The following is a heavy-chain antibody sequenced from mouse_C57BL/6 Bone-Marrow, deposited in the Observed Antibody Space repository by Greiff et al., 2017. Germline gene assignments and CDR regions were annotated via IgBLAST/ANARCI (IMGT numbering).Heavy chain of an antibody. CDR3: ARPAYYSNFYAMDY. Sequence: QVQLQQPGAELVMPGASVKLSCKASGYTFTSYWMHWVKQRPGQGLEWIGEIDPSDSYTNYNQKFKGKSTLTVDKSSSTAYMQLSSLTSADSAVYYCARPAYYSNFYAMDYWGQGTSVTVSS. CDR1: GYTFTSYW. CDR2: IDPSDSYT. D-gene: IGHD2-5*01. J-gene: IGHJ4*01. V-gene: IGHV1-69*01.